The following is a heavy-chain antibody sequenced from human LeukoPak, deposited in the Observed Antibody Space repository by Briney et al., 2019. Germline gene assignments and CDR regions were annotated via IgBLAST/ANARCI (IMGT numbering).Heavy chain of an antibody. Sequence: GESLKISCKGSGYSFTSYWIGWVRPMPGKGLEWMGIIYPGDSDTRYSPSFQGQVTISADKSISTAYLQWSSLKASDTAMYYCARGPQINYYGMDVWGQGTTVTVSS. CDR1: GYSFTSYW. CDR3: ARGPQINYYGMDV. V-gene: IGHV5-51*01. CDR2: IYPGDSDT. J-gene: IGHJ6*02.